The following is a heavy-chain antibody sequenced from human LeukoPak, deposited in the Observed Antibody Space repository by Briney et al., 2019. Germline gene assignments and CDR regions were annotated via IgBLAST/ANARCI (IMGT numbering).Heavy chain of an antibody. V-gene: IGHV4-39*01. D-gene: IGHD1-7*01. CDR1: GGSIRSSYYY. Sequence: SETLSLTCTVSGGSIRSSYYYWGWIRQPPGKGLEWNGSIYDSGSTYYNPSLKSRVTISVDTSKNQFSLKLNSATAADTAVYYCARRKTGTMEDYWGQGTLVTVSS. CDR2: IYDSGST. J-gene: IGHJ4*02. CDR3: ARRKTGTMEDY.